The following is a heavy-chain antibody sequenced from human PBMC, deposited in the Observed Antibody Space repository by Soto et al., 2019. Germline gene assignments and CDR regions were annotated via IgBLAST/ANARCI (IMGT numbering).Heavy chain of an antibody. CDR2: IYYSGST. J-gene: IGHJ3*02. CDR1: GGSISSSSYY. CDR3: ARQDVVVVVAANAFDI. D-gene: IGHD2-15*01. Sequence: SETLSLTCTVSGGSISSSSYYWGWIRQPPGKGLEWIGSIYYSGSTYYNPSLKSRVTISVDTSKNQFSLKLSSVTAADTAVYYCARQDVVVVVAANAFDIWGQGTMVTVSS. V-gene: IGHV4-39*01.